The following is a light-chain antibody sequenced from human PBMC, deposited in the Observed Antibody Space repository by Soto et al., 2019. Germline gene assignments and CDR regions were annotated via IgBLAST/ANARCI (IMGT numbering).Light chain of an antibody. V-gene: IGLV1-47*01. Sequence: QSVLTQPPSASGTPGQRVTVSCSGSSSNIGNNYVFWYQHLPGTAPKLLIYRNDQRPSGVSDRFSGSKSGTSASLAISGLQSEDEADYYCAAWDDSLNGVVFGGGTKLTVL. CDR1: SSNIGNNY. CDR3: AAWDDSLNGVV. CDR2: RND. J-gene: IGLJ2*01.